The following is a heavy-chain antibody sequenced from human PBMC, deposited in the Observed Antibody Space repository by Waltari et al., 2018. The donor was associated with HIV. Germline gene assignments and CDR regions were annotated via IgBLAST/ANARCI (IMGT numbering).Heavy chain of an antibody. CDR2: VSGSSSSA. CDR1: GFAFRHYA. Sequence: EVQLLESGGGLVQPGGSLRLSCAASGFAFRHYAMSWVRQAPGKGLEWVSSVSGSSSSAYYAESVKGRFTISRDNPKNTVFLQMNSLRAEDTAIYYCAKVAFDGDNRHEPVKNAFDIWGQGTKVTVSS. CDR3: AKVAFDGDNRHEPVKNAFDI. J-gene: IGHJ3*02. D-gene: IGHD2-21*01. V-gene: IGHV3-23*01.